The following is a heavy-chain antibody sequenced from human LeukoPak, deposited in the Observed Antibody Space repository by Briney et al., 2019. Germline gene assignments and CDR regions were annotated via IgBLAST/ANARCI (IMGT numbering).Heavy chain of an antibody. CDR3: ARDKKSGESSEIDY. D-gene: IGHD3-10*01. J-gene: IGHJ4*02. V-gene: IGHV3-74*01. Sequence: GGSLRLSCAASGFTFSNYWVHWVRQAPGKGLVGVARINRDGSTTNYADSVKGRFTVSRDNAKSTLNLQMNSMRAEDTAVYYCARDKKSGESSEIDYWGQGTLVTVSS. CDR1: GFTFSNYW. CDR2: INRDGSTT.